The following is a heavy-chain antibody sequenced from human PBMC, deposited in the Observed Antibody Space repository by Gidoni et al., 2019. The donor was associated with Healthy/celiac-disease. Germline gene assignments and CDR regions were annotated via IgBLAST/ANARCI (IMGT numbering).Heavy chain of an antibody. CDR3: ARSEDPETPTYSGSYHN. D-gene: IGHD1-26*01. V-gene: IGHV3-66*01. J-gene: IGHJ4*02. CDR2: IYSGGST. CDR1: GFTVSSHY. Sequence: EVQLVESGGGVVQPGGSLRLSCAASGFTVSSHYMSWVRQAQGKVLEWVSVIYSGGSTYYADSVKGRFTISRDNSKTTLYLQMNSLRAEDTAVYYCARSEDPETPTYSGSYHNWGQGTLVTVSS.